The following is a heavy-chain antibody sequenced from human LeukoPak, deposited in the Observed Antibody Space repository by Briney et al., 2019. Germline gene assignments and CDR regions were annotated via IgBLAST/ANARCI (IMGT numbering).Heavy chain of an antibody. Sequence: ASVKVSCKASGYTFTGYYMHWVRQAPGQGLEWMGRINPNSGGTNYAQKLQGRVTMTTDTSTSTAYMELRSLRSDDTAVYYCAREGDIVVVPAAIEGFDYWGQGTLVTVSS. D-gene: IGHD2-2*02. CDR3: AREGDIVVVPAAIEGFDY. V-gene: IGHV1-2*06. CDR1: GYTFTGYY. J-gene: IGHJ4*02. CDR2: INPNSGGT.